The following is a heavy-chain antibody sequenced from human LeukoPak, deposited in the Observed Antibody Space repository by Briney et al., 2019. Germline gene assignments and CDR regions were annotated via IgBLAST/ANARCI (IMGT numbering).Heavy chain of an antibody. CDR3: ARVWGSDAFDI. J-gene: IGHJ3*02. D-gene: IGHD3-16*01. CDR1: GFTFSSYW. Sequence: AGGSLRLSCAASGFTFSSYWMHWVRQAPGKGLVWVSRTNSDGSSTTYADSVKGRFTISRDNAKNTLYLQMNSLRAEDTAEYYCARVWGSDAFDIWGQGTMVTVSS. CDR2: TNSDGSST. V-gene: IGHV3-74*01.